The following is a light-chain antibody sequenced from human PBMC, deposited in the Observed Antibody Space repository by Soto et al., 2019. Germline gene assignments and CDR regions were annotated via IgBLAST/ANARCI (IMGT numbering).Light chain of an antibody. CDR3: QQYRTFSRT. J-gene: IGKJ1*01. CDR1: QSISDT. CDR2: GAS. V-gene: IGKV3-20*01. Sequence: EIVMTQSPATLSVSPGGRATLSCRASQSISDTLAWYQQKPGQAPRLLIYGASSRATGIPDRFSGSGSGTDFTLTISRLEPEDFVVYYRQQYRTFSRTFGQGTKVDIK.